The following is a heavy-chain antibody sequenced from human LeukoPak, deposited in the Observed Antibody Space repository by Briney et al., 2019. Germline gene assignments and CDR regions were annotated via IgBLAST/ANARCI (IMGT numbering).Heavy chain of an antibody. D-gene: IGHD4/OR15-4a*01. CDR2: IYYSGST. CDR1: GGSISSSSYY. Sequence: SETLSLTCTVSGGSISSSSYYWGWIRQPPGTGLEWIGYIYYSGSTNYNPSLKSRVTISVDTSKNQFSLKLSSVTAADTAVYYCARGAWQPAYDYWGQGTLVTVSS. V-gene: IGHV4-61*05. J-gene: IGHJ4*02. CDR3: ARGAWQPAYDY.